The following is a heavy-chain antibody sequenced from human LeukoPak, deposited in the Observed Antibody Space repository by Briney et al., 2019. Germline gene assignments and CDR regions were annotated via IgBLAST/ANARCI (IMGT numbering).Heavy chain of an antibody. Sequence: GASVKVSCKASGYTFTGYYMHWVRQAPGQGLEWMGWINPNSGGTNYAQKFQGRVTMTRATSISTAYMELSRLRSDDTAVYYCARGSPITMMVVVLFDYWGQGTLVTVSS. V-gene: IGHV1-2*02. D-gene: IGHD3-22*01. CDR1: GYTFTGYY. CDR2: INPNSGGT. CDR3: ARGSPITMMVVVLFDY. J-gene: IGHJ4*02.